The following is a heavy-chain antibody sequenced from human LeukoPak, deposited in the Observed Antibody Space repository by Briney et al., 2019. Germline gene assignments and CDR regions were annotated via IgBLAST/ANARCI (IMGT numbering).Heavy chain of an antibody. CDR2: IYPGDSDT. CDR1: GYSFTSYW. Sequence: GESLKISCKGSGYSFTSYWIGWVRQMPGKGLEWMGIIYPGDSDTRYSPSFQGQVTISADKSISTAYLQWSSLKASDTAMYYCARLAYCGGDCYGNNWFDPWGQGTLVTVSS. CDR3: ARLAYCGGDCYGNNWFDP. J-gene: IGHJ5*02. V-gene: IGHV5-51*01. D-gene: IGHD2-21*02.